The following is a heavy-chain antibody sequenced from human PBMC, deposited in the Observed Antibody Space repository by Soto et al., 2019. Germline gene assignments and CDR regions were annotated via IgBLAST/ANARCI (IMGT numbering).Heavy chain of an antibody. Sequence: EVQLVESGGGLVQPGGSLRLSCAASGFTFSASAMHWVRQASGKGLEWVGRIRSKANNYATVYAASVKGRFTISRDDSKNTAYLQMNSLKTEDTAVYYCTCPYSCDWYEKDYWGQGTLVTVSS. J-gene: IGHJ4*02. V-gene: IGHV3-73*01. CDR1: GFTFSASA. CDR3: TCPYSCDWYEKDY. CDR2: IRSKANNYAT. D-gene: IGHD6-19*01.